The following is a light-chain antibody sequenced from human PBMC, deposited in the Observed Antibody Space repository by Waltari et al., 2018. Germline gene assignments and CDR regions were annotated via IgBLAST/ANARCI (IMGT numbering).Light chain of an antibody. CDR2: AVS. J-gene: IGKJ1*01. CDR1: QSISSY. Sequence: DIQMTQSPSSLSASVGDRVTITCRASQSISSYLNWYQQKTGKDPKFLIYAVSSLQSWVPSRFSGSGSGTDFTLTISSLQPEDFATYYCQQSYSTPRTFGQGTKVEIK. V-gene: IGKV1-39*01. CDR3: QQSYSTPRT.